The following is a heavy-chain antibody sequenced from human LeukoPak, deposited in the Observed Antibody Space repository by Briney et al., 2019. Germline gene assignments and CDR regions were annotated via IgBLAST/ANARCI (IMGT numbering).Heavy chain of an antibody. CDR3: ARDPSYSSSAGHGDY. CDR2: INPNSGGT. D-gene: IGHD6-6*01. Sequence: ASVKVSCKASGGTFSSYAISWVRQAPGQGLEWMGWINPNSGGTNYAQKFQGRVTMTRDTSISTAYMELSRLRSDDTAVYYCARDPSYSSSAGHGDYWGQGTLVTVSS. CDR1: GGTFSSYA. V-gene: IGHV1-2*02. J-gene: IGHJ4*02.